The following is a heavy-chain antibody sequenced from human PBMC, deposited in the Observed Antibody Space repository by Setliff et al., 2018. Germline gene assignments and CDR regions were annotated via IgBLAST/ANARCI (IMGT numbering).Heavy chain of an antibody. J-gene: IGHJ6*03. CDR2: ISTSWST. V-gene: IGHV4-61*09. Sequence: SETLSLTCTVSADSISSRHSYWSWSRQPAGKGLEWLGQISTSWSTNYNPSLKGRATLSIDASKKQFSLKLTSVTAADTAVYYCARMSGFLYMDVWGKGTTVTVSS. CDR3: ARMSGFLYMDV. D-gene: IGHD3-3*01. CDR1: ADSISSRHSY.